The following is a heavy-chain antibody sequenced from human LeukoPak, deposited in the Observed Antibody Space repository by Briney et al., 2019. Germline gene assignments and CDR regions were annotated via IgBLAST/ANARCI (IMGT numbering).Heavy chain of an antibody. D-gene: IGHD3-16*01. CDR2: IYDSGST. CDR3: ASSTLYYGMDV. Sequence: SGTLSLTCTVSGGSISSYYWSWIRQPPGKGLEWIGYIYDSGSTNYNPSLKSRVTISVDTSKNQFSLKLSSVTAADTAVYYCASSTLYYGMDVWGQGTTVTVSS. V-gene: IGHV4-59*08. J-gene: IGHJ6*02. CDR1: GGSISSYY.